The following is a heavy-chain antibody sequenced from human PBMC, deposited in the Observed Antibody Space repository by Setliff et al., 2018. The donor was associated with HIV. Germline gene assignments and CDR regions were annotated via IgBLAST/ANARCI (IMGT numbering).Heavy chain of an antibody. V-gene: IGHV4-39*01. Sequence: SETLSLTCTVYGGSITTSTFYWGWIRQPPGKGLEWIGSIYYSGSTYYNPSLKSRLTITQHTSKNHFSLSLSSVTAADTAVYYCARQFWMPTTLYFDSLGPGTLVTVSS. CDR1: GGSITTSTFY. CDR2: IYYSGST. CDR3: ARQFWMPTTLYFDS. D-gene: IGHD5-12*01. J-gene: IGHJ4*02.